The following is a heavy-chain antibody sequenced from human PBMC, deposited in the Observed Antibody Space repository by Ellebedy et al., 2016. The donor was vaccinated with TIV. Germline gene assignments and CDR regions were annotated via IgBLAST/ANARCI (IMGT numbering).Heavy chain of an antibody. D-gene: IGHD3-10*01. CDR1: GYTFTSYD. V-gene: IGHV1-8*01. CDR3: ARGQGYYGSGSYSPGWAY. Sequence: AASVKVSCKASGYTFTSYDINWVRQATGQGLEWMGWMNPNSGNTGYAQKFQGRVTMTRNTSISTAYMELSSLRSEDTAVYYCARGQGYYGSGSYSPGWAYWGQGTLVTVSS. CDR2: MNPNSGNT. J-gene: IGHJ4*02.